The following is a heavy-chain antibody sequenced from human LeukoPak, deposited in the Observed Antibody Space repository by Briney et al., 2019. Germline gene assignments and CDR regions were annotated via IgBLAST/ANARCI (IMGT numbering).Heavy chain of an antibody. CDR3: ARDLFTDDYK. Sequence: GGSLRLSCVASGSTVSSNYMTWVRQAPGKGLEWVAVIYSGGYTYYADSVKGRFTISRDDSKNTLYLQMNSLRDEDTAVYYCARDLFTDDYKWGQGTLVTVSS. V-gene: IGHV3-53*01. CDR1: GSTVSSNY. J-gene: IGHJ4*02. CDR2: IYSGGYT. D-gene: IGHD3-16*01.